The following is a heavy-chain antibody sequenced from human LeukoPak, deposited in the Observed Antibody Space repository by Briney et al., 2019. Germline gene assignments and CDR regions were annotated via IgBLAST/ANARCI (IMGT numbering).Heavy chain of an antibody. CDR1: GYTFTGYY. D-gene: IGHD6-13*01. CDR2: INPKSGGT. CDR3: ARGGAAAGGDF. V-gene: IGHV1-2*02. Sequence: ASVKVSCKASGYTFTGYYMHWVRQAPGQGLEWMGWINPKSGGTNYAQKFQGRVTMTRDTSISTAYMELSRLRSDDTAVYYCARGGAAAGGDFWGQGTLVAVSS. J-gene: IGHJ4*02.